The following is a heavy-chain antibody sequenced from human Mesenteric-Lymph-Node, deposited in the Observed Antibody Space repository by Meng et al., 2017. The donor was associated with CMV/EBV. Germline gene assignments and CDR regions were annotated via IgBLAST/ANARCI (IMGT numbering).Heavy chain of an antibody. Sequence: GESLKISCAASGFTFSSYTMHWVRQAPGRGLEWVALIRYDESDKYYADSVKGRFTISRDNSKSTLYLRMNSLTTEDTAVYYCATPGGGVVVAPSGAWGQGTLVIVSS. CDR1: GFTFSSYT. V-gene: IGHV3-30*02. CDR3: ATPGGGVVVAPSGA. D-gene: IGHD2-15*01. J-gene: IGHJ5*02. CDR2: IRYDESDK.